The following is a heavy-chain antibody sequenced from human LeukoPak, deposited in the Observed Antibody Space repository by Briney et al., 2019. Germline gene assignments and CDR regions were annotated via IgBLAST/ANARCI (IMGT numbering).Heavy chain of an antibody. Sequence: SVKVSCKASGYTFTGYYMHWVRQAPGQGLEWMGRINPNSGGTNYAQKFQGRVTMTRDMSMSTAYMELSRLRSDDTAVYYCAGEDNSSGYRPFDIWGQGTMVTVPS. CDR1: GYTFTGYY. V-gene: IGHV1-2*06. CDR2: INPNSGGT. CDR3: AGEDNSSGYRPFDI. J-gene: IGHJ3*02. D-gene: IGHD3-22*01.